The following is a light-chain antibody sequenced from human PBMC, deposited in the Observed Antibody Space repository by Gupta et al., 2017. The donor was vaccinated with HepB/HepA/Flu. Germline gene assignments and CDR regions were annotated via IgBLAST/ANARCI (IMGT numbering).Light chain of an antibody. Sequence: QSALTQPASVSGSPGQSITISCTGTSSDVGDHNYVSWYQQHPDKPPKLMIYDVSNRPSGVSNRFSGSKSGNTAFLTISGLQAEDEAYYYCSSYTSSSTWLFGGGTKLTVL. CDR2: DVS. V-gene: IGLV2-14*03. CDR1: SSDVGDHNY. J-gene: IGLJ3*02. CDR3: SSYTSSSTWL.